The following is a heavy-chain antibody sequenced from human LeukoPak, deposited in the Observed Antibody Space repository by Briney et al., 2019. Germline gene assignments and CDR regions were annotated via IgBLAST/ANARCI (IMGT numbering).Heavy chain of an antibody. CDR2: INSDGSST. D-gene: IGHD1-26*01. J-gene: IGHJ3*02. CDR3: ARDARLLVRASTHDAFDI. V-gene: IGHV3-74*01. Sequence: GGSLRLSCAASGFTFSSYWMHWVRQAPGKGLVWVSRINSDGSSTSHADSVKGRFTISRDNAKNTLYLQMNSLRAEDTAVYYCARDARLLVRASTHDAFDIWGQGTMVTVSS. CDR1: GFTFSSYW.